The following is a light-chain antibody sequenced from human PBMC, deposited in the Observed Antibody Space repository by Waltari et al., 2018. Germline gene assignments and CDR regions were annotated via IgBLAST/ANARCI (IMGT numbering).Light chain of an antibody. CDR3: QQYNSYSLLT. CDR1: QSISNW. V-gene: IGKV1-5*03. Sequence: DIQMTQSPFTLSASVGDRVIITCRASQSISNWLAWYQHKPGKAPKLLIYKASTLASGVPSRFSGSGSGTDFSLTISSLQPYDFATYYCQQYNSYSLLTFGGGTKVEIK. CDR2: KAS. J-gene: IGKJ4*01.